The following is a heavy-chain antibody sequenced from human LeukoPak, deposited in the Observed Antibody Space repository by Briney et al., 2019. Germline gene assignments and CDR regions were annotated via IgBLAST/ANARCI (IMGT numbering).Heavy chain of an antibody. D-gene: IGHD6-13*01. J-gene: IGHJ4*02. V-gene: IGHV4-34*01. Sequence: PSETLSLTCAVYGGSFSGYYWSWIRQPPGKGLEWIGEINHSGSTNYNPSLKSRVTISVDTSKNQFSLKLSSVTAADTAVYYCARTGIAAAVGLYSHWGQETLVTVSS. CDR2: INHSGST. CDR3: ARTGIAAAVGLYSH. CDR1: GGSFSGYY.